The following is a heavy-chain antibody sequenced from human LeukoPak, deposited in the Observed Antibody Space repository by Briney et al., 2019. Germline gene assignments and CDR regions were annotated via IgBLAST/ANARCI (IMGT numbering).Heavy chain of an antibody. CDR2: IYYSGST. V-gene: IGHV4-59*08. J-gene: IGHJ3*02. CDR3: ARPSVSHAFDI. CDR1: GGSISRYY. Sequence: SETLSLTCTVSGGSISRYYSSWIRQPPGKGLEWIGYIYYSGSTNYNPSLKSRLTISVDTYKNQFSLELSSVTAADRAVYYWARPSVSHAFDIWGQGTMVTVSS.